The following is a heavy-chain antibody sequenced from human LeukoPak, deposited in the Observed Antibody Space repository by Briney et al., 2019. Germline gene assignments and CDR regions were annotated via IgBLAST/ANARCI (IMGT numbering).Heavy chain of an antibody. D-gene: IGHD5-24*01. CDR2: ISPSGGRT. CDR1: GYTFTSYY. V-gene: IGHV1-46*01. Sequence: GASVKVSCKASGYTFTSYYIHWVRQAPGQGLEWMGIISPSGGRTSYAQRFQGRVTMTRDTSTSRVYMEPSSLRSEDTAVYYCARALSEMATIGEDFDYWGQGALVTVSS. J-gene: IGHJ4*02. CDR3: ARALSEMATIGEDFDY.